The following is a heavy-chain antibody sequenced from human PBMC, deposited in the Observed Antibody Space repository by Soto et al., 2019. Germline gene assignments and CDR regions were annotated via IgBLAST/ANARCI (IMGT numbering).Heavy chain of an antibody. D-gene: IGHD3-3*01. J-gene: IGHJ6*02. V-gene: IGHV4-61*01. CDR1: GGSVSSGSDE. CDR2: IYYSGST. CDR3: ARDFWSGYGVAGRVYGMDV. Sequence: ASETLSLTCTVSGGSVSSGSDEWSRIRQPPGKGLEWIGYIYYSGSTNYNPSLKSRVTISVDTSKNQFSLKLSAVSAADTAVYYCARDFWSGYGVAGRVYGMDVWGQGTTVTVSS.